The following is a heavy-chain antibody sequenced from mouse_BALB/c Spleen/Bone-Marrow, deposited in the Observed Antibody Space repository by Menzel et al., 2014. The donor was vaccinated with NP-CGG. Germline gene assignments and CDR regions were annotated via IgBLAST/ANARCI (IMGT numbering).Heavy chain of an antibody. CDR2: ISSGSSTV. D-gene: IGHD1-1*01. CDR3: ARSGSSSGYFDY. J-gene: IGHJ2*01. CDR1: GFTFSSFG. Sequence: EVQLVESGGGLVQPGGSLKLSCAASGFTFSSFGMHWVRQAPEKGLEWVAYISSGSSTVYYADKVMGRFTISRDNPKNTLFLQMTSLRSEDTAMYYCARSGSSSGYFDYWGQGTTLTVSS. V-gene: IGHV5-17*02.